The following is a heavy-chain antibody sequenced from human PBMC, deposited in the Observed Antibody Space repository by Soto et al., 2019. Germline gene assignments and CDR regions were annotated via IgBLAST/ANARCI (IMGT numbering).Heavy chain of an antibody. Sequence: TSVTLSLTCTVSGGSISSSNYSWGWIRQPPGKGLEWIGSIFYSGSTYYNPSLKSRVSISVDTSKNQFSLKLSSVTAADTAVYYCSRHGFSRGLLSFDYWGLGTLVTVSS. J-gene: IGHJ4*02. D-gene: IGHD2-15*01. CDR2: IFYSGST. V-gene: IGHV4-39*01. CDR3: SRHGFSRGLLSFDY. CDR1: GGSISSSNYS.